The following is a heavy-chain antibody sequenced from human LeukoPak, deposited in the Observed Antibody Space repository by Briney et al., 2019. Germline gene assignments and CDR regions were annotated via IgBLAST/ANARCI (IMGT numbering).Heavy chain of an antibody. CDR3: ARGPPGYCSGGSCYYYYYYMDV. J-gene: IGHJ6*03. CDR2: INHSGST. V-gene: IGHV4-34*01. D-gene: IGHD2-15*01. Sequence: SETLSLTCAVYGGSFSGYYWSWIRQPPGKGLEWIGEINHSGSTNYNPSLKSRVTISVDTSKNQFSLKLSSVTAADTAVYYCARGPPGYCSGGSCYYYYYYMDVWGKGTTVTVSS. CDR1: GGSFSGYY.